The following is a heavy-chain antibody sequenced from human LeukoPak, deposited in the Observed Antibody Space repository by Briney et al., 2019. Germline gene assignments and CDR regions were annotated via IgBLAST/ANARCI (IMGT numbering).Heavy chain of an antibody. CDR1: GGSISSYY. CDR3: ARVLYYYDSSGYYAYYFDY. J-gene: IGHJ4*02. Sequence: SETLSLTCTVSGGSISSYYWSWIRQPPGKGLEWIGYIYYSGSTYYNPSLKSRVTISVDTSKNQFSLKLSSVTAADTAVYYCARVLYYYDSSGYYAYYFDYWGQGTLVTVSS. CDR2: IYYSGST. D-gene: IGHD3-22*01. V-gene: IGHV4-59*12.